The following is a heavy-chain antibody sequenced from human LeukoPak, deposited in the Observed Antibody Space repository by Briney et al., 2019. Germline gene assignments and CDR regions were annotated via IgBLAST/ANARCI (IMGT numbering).Heavy chain of an antibody. V-gene: IGHV3-48*04. Sequence: GGSLRLSCAASGFTFSSYNLNWVRQAPGKGLEWVSYISTSSTTISYADSVKGRFTISRDNAKNSLYLQMNSLRAEDTAVYYCARDPPSYAAFDIWGQGTMVTVSS. CDR1: GFTFSSYN. CDR3: ARDPPSYAAFDI. CDR2: ISTSSTTI. J-gene: IGHJ3*02. D-gene: IGHD3-16*01.